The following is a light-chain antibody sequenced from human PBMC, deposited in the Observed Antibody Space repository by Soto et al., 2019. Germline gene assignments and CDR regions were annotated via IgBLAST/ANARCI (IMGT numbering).Light chain of an antibody. Sequence: QFALTQPPSASGSPGQSVTISCSGTSNDIGGFKYVSWYQQHPGKAPKLMIYGVTERPSGVPDRFSGSKSGNTASLTVSGHQADDEADYYCSSYAGNNISLVFGTGTKLTVL. CDR2: GVT. CDR1: SNDIGGFKY. J-gene: IGLJ1*01. V-gene: IGLV2-8*01. CDR3: SSYAGNNISLV.